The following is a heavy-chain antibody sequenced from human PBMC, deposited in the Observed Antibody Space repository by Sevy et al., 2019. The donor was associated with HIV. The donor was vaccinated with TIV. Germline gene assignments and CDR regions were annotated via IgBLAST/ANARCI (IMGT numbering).Heavy chain of an antibody. CDR2: INHSGST. CDR3: ARDPRYDSSGRFDAFDI. CDR1: GGSFSGYY. J-gene: IGHJ3*02. D-gene: IGHD3-22*01. V-gene: IGHV4-34*01. Sequence: SENLSLTCAVYGGSFSGYYWSWIRQPPGKGLEWIGEINHSGSTNYNPSLKSRVTISVDTSKNQFSLKLSSVTAADTAVYYCARDPRYDSSGRFDAFDIWGQGTMVTVSS.